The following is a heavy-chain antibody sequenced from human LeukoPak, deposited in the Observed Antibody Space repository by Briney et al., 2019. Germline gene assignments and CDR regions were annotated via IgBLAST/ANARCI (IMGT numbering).Heavy chain of an antibody. D-gene: IGHD3-22*01. CDR1: GGSISSSSYY. Sequence: PSETLSLTCTVSGGSISSSSYYWGWIRQPPGKGLEWIGCIYYSGSTYYNPSLKSRVTISVDKSKNQFSLKLSSVTAADTAVYYCARDSYYYDSSGRRRLDYWGQGTLVTVSS. CDR3: ARDSYYYDSSGRRRLDY. J-gene: IGHJ4*02. CDR2: IYYSGST. V-gene: IGHV4-39*07.